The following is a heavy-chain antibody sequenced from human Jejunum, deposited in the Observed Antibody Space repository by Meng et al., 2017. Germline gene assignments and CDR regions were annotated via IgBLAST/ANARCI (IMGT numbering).Heavy chain of an antibody. Sequence: QLHHQRWVPGLLKPSKTLSLTCAATGGSFGTYYWTWSRQSPEKGLEWIGEINRSGSTSSNPSLKSRVAISMDTSKNQFFLRLDSVTAADTAVYYCARGRSIDFRLAKYDYWGQGTLVTASS. CDR3: ARGRSIDFRLAKYDY. CDR2: INRSGST. V-gene: IGHV4-34*01. CDR1: GGSFGTYY. D-gene: IGHD3-3*01. J-gene: IGHJ4*02.